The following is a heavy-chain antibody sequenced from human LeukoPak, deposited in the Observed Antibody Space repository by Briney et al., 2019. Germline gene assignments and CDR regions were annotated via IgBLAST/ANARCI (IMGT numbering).Heavy chain of an antibody. J-gene: IGHJ4*02. CDR2: ISPDGSSA. V-gene: IGHV3-74*03. D-gene: IGHD2/OR15-2a*01. Sequence: SGGSLRLSCAPSGFSFSSYWMHWVRQAPGKGLVWVARISPDGSSALSADSVRGRFAISRDNADNTLSLQLNSLSAEDTAVYYCARVSFCPRCHFDYWGQGTLVTVSP. CDR3: ARVSFCPRCHFDY. CDR1: GFSFSSYW.